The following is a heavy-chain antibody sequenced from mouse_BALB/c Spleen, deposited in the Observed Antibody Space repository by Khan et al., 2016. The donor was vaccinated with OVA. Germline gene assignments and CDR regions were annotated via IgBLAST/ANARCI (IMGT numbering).Heavy chain of an antibody. CDR3: ARSGYFAWFTY. CDR1: GFNIKDSY. V-gene: IGHV14-1*02. J-gene: IGHJ3*01. Sequence: VQLQQSGAELVRPGALVKLFCKASGFNIKDSYMHWVKQRPEQGLEWIGWIDPENGETVYDPRFQGKASITSDTSSNTAYLQFSSLTSEDTAVYYCARSGYFAWFTYWGQGTLVTVSA. CDR2: IDPENGET.